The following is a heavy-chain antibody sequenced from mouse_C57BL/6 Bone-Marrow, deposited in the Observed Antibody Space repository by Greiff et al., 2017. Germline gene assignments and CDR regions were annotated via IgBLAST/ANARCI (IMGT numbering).Heavy chain of an antibody. V-gene: IGHV1-53*01. J-gene: IGHJ2*01. CDR1: GYTFTSYW. CDR3: TRMCGYYDSFAY. D-gene: IGHD2-3*01. Sequence: QVQLQQPGTELVKPGASVKLSCKASGYTFTSYWMHWVKQRPGQGLEWIGNINPSNGGTNYNEKFKSKATLTADKSSSTAYVPLSSLTSEDTAVYYCTRMCGYYDSFAYWGQVTPVTVSA. CDR2: INPSNGGT.